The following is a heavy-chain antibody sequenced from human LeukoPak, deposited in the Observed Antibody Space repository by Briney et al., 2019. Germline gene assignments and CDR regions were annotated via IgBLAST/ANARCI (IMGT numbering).Heavy chain of an antibody. J-gene: IGHJ4*02. CDR2: TWYTRKT. CDR1: DDSMSSSSYY. Sequence: SETLSLPCSVSDDSMSSSSYYRGWIRQPPGKGLEWLGSTWYTRKTAYSPSLRSRVTMSIDTSKRLFSARLSSATAADTAVYFCARQKWLPYFDYWGQGDLVTASS. D-gene: IGHD5-18*01. V-gene: IGHV4-39*07. CDR3: ARQKWLPYFDY.